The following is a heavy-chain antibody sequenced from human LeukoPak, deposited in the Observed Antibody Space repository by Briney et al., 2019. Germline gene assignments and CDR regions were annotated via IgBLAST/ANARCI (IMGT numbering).Heavy chain of an antibody. J-gene: IGHJ4*02. CDR2: ISYDGSNK. CDR3: AREWDLYSYGVSY. Sequence: GGSLRLSCAASGFTFSSSGMHWVRQAPGKGLEWVAVISYDGSNKYYADSVKGRFTISRDNSKNTLYLQMNSLRAEDTAVYYCAREWDLYSYGVSYWGQGTLVTVSS. V-gene: IGHV3-30*03. CDR1: GFTFSSSG. D-gene: IGHD5-18*01.